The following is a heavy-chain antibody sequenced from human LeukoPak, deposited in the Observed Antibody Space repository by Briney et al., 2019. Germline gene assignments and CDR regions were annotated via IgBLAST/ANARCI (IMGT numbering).Heavy chain of an antibody. V-gene: IGHV1-58*02. CDR2: IVVGSGNT. D-gene: IGHD4-17*01. J-gene: IGHJ6*02. Sequence: EASVKVSCKASGFTFTSSAMQWVRQARGQRLEWIGWIVVGSGNTNYAQKFQERVTITRDMSTSTAYMELSSLRSEDTAVYYCAADPDYGDYGYYYYGMDVWGQGTTVTVSS. CDR1: GFTFTSSA. CDR3: AADPDYGDYGYYYYGMDV.